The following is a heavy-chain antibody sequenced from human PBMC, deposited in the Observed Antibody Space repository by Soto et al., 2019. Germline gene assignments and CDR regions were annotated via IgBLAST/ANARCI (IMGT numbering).Heavy chain of an antibody. CDR3: AKGRGYCSSTSCYVGSDY. CDR1: GFTFSSYA. V-gene: IGHV3-23*01. Sequence: EVQLLASGGGLVQPGGSLRLSCAASGFTFSSYAMSWVRQAPGKGLEWVSAISGSGGSTYYADSVKGRFTISRDNSKHTLYLQMNSLRAEDTAVYYCAKGRGYCSSTSCYVGSDYWGQGTLVTVSS. J-gene: IGHJ4*02. CDR2: ISGSGGST. D-gene: IGHD2-2*01.